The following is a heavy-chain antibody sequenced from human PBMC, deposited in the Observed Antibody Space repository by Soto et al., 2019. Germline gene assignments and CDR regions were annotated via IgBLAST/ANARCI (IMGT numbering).Heavy chain of an antibody. Sequence: ASVKVSCKASGYTFTSYDINWVRQATGQGLEWMGWMNPNSGNTGYAQKFQGRVTMTRNTSISTAYMELSSLRSEDTAVYYCARRAREYQLPTYGMDVWGQGTTVTVSS. D-gene: IGHD2-2*01. CDR1: GYTFTSYD. CDR2: MNPNSGNT. J-gene: IGHJ6*02. V-gene: IGHV1-8*01. CDR3: ARRAREYQLPTYGMDV.